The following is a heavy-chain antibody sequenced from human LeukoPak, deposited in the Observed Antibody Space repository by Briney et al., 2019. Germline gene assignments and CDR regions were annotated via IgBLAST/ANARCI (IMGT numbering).Heavy chain of an antibody. D-gene: IGHD6-13*01. Sequence: GRSLRLSCAASGFTFSSYGMHWVRQAPGKGLEWVAVISYDGSNKYYADSVKGRFTISRDNSKNTLYLQMNSLSAEDTAVYYCAKDHGIAAAGNEGDAFDIWGQGTMVTVSS. J-gene: IGHJ3*02. CDR2: ISYDGSNK. CDR3: AKDHGIAAAGNEGDAFDI. CDR1: GFTFSSYG. V-gene: IGHV3-30*18.